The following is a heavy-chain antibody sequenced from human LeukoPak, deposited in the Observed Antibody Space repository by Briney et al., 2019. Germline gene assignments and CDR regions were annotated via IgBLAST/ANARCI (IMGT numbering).Heavy chain of an antibody. CDR3: ARRTRRFSGSSRYLFDP. J-gene: IGHJ5*02. V-gene: IGHV4-39*07. Sequence: SDTLSLTCTVSSGSISTSIYYLGWVRQPPGKALEWVGNIFYSGSTYYSPSLKSRVTISLDTSRDQCSLQLNSVTAAGTAVYYCARRTRRFSGSSRYLFDPWGQGTLVTVSS. D-gene: IGHD3-10*01. CDR2: IFYSGST. CDR1: SGSISTSIYY.